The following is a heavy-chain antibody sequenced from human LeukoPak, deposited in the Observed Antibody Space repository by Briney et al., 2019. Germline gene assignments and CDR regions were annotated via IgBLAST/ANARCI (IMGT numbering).Heavy chain of an antibody. D-gene: IGHD6-6*01. Sequence: SETLSLTCTVSGGSISTYYWNWIRQPPGKRLEWIGYIYHSGSTNYNPSLQSRVTISVDTSKNQFSLNLNSVTAADTAVYYCARGGAARLHFQNWGQGTLVTVSS. V-gene: IGHV4-59*01. CDR3: ARGGAARLHFQN. CDR1: GGSISTYY. CDR2: IYHSGST. J-gene: IGHJ1*01.